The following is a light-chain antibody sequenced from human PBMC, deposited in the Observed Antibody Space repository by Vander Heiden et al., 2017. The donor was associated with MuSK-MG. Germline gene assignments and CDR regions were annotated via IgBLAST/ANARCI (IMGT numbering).Light chain of an antibody. Sequence: DIQMTESPSSLSASVGDRVTITCRASQRISSYLNWYQQKPGKAPKLLIYAASSLQSGVPSRFSGSGSGTDFTLTISRLQPEDFATYYCQQSDSTPITFGQGTQVEIK. V-gene: IGKV1-39*01. J-gene: IGKJ5*01. CDR3: QQSDSTPIT. CDR2: AAS. CDR1: QRISSY.